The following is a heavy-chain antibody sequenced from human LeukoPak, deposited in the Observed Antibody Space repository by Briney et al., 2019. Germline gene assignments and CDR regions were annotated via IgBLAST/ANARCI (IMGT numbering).Heavy chain of an antibody. J-gene: IGHJ4*02. CDR3: ATNSDWRFDY. Sequence: SQTLSLTCAISGESVSSNSATWNWIRQSPSRGLEWLGRTYYRSKWYNEYAESVRSRIVINPDTSKNQFSLQLNSVTPEDTAVYYCATNSDWRFDYWGQGTLVTVSS. CDR2: TYYRSKWYN. V-gene: IGHV6-1*01. CDR1: GESVSSNSAT. D-gene: IGHD6-19*01.